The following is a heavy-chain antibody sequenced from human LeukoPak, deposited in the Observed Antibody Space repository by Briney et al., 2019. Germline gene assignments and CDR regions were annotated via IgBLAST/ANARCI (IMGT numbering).Heavy chain of an antibody. Sequence: ASVKVSCKASGGTFSSYAISWVRQAPGQGLEWMGWINPNTGGTNFAQRFQGRVTMTTDTSISTAYMDLRRLTSDDTAIYFCAREGDFNGSGRGDSWGQGTLIRVSS. CDR3: AREGDFNGSGRGDS. CDR1: GGTFSSYA. V-gene: IGHV1-2*02. J-gene: IGHJ4*02. D-gene: IGHD3-10*01. CDR2: INPNTGGT.